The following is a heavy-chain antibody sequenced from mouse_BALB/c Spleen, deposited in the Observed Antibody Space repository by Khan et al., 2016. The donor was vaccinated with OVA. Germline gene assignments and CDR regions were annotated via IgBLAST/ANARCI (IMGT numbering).Heavy chain of an antibody. CDR2: ISPTGGT. Sequence: EVQLQESGPGLVKPSQSLSLTCTVTGYSITSDYAWNWIRQFPGNKLEWMGYISPTGGTSSNPSLKSRISITRDTSKNQFFLQLKSVTAEDTATYYCARSLYYSYGYALDCWGRGTLVTVAS. J-gene: IGHJ4*01. V-gene: IGHV3-2*02. CDR3: ARSLYYSYGYALDC. D-gene: IGHD2-14*01. CDR1: GYSITSDYA.